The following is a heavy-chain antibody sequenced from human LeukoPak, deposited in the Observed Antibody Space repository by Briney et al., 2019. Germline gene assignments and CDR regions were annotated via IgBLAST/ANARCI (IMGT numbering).Heavy chain of an antibody. V-gene: IGHV1-69*13. D-gene: IGHD6-13*01. CDR1: GGTFSSYA. CDR3: AKSIAAAGTIYFDY. Sequence: ASVKVSRKASGGTFSSYAISWVRQAPGQGLEWMGGIIPIFGTANYARKFQGRVTITADESTSTAYMELSSLRSEDTAVYYCAKSIAAAGTIYFDYWGQGTLVTVSS. J-gene: IGHJ4*02. CDR2: IIPIFGTA.